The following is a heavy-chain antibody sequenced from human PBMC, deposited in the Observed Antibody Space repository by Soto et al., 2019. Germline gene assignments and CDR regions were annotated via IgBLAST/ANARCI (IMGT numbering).Heavy chain of an antibody. CDR2: INPTGGST. Sequence: QVQLVQSGAEVKKPGASVKVSCKASGYTFINYYIHWVRQAPGHGLEWMAIINPTGGSTNYAQKFQGRLTVTMDTSTTTVYMELSSLTSEDTAIYYCVRHLAAGDVWGQGTLVTVSS. CDR1: GYTFINYY. CDR3: VRHLAAGDV. V-gene: IGHV1-46*01. D-gene: IGHD2-8*02. J-gene: IGHJ4*02.